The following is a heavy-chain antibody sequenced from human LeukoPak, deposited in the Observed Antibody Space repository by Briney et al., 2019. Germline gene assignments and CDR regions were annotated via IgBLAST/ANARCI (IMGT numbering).Heavy chain of an antibody. V-gene: IGHV3-74*01. J-gene: IGHJ1*01. CDR3: ARAPSEIGGYYPEYFRH. D-gene: IGHD3-22*01. Sequence: GGSLRLSCAASGFTFSRYWMHWVRQAPGKGLVWVSRIKSDGSTNYADSVKGRFTISRDNAKNTVSLQMNSLRAEDTGVYYCARAPSEIGGYYPEYFRHWGQGTLVTVSS. CDR1: GFTFSRYW. CDR2: IKSDGST.